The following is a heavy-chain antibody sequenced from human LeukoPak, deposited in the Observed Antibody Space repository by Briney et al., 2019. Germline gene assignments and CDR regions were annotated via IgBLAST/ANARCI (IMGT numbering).Heavy chain of an antibody. Sequence: PSETLTLTCTVSGDSISRSTYYWGWIRQPPGKGLEWIGNMHYSGSPNYNPSLRSRATMSGDTSNNQLSLKLNSVTAADTAMYYCARYSTIGAGGRGWYFDLWGRGTLVTVSS. CDR2: MHYSGSP. D-gene: IGHD6-13*01. V-gene: IGHV4-39*01. J-gene: IGHJ2*01. CDR1: GDSISRSTYY. CDR3: ARYSTIGAGGRGWYFDL.